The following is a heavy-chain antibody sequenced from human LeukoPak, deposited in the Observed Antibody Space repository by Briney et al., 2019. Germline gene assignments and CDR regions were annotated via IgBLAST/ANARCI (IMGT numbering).Heavy chain of an antibody. CDR2: FDPEDGET. CDR3: ATDSRERVFDP. D-gene: IGHD1-26*01. CDR1: GYTLTELS. J-gene: IGHJ5*02. Sequence: ASVKVSCEVSGYTLTELSMRWVRQAPGKGLEWMGGFDPEDGETIYAQKFQGRVTMTEDTSTDTAYMELSSLRSEDTAVYYCATDSRERVFDPWGQGTLVTVSS. V-gene: IGHV1-24*01.